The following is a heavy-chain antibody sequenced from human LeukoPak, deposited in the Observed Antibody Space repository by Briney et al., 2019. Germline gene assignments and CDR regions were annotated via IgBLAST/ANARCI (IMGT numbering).Heavy chain of an antibody. V-gene: IGHV3-30*01. CDR2: ISYDGSNK. D-gene: IGHD6-19*01. J-gene: IGHJ4*02. CDR3: ARDFGGQWLVLGYYYDY. CDR1: GFTFSSYA. Sequence: GRSLRLSCAASGFTFSSYAMHWVRQAPGKGLEWVAVISYDGSNKYYADSVKGRFTTSRDNSENTLYLQMNSLRAEDTAVYYCARDFGGQWLVLGYYYDYWGQGTLVTVSS.